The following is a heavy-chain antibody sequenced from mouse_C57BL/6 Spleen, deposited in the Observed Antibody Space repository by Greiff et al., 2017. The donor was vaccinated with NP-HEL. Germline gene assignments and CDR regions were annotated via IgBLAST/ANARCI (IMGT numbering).Heavy chain of an antibody. CDR3: ARDSSGPY. V-gene: IGHV1-18*01. CDR1: GYTFTDYN. J-gene: IGHJ3*01. Sequence: VQLKQSEPELVKPGASVKISCKASGYTFTDYNMDWVKQSHGKSLEWIGDINPNNGGTIYNQKFKGKATLTVYKSSSTAYMELRSLTSEDTAGYYCARDSSGPYWGQGTLVTVSA. CDR2: INPNNGGT. D-gene: IGHD3-2*02.